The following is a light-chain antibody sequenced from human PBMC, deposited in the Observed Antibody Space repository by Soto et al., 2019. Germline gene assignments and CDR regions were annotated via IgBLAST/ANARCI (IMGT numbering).Light chain of an antibody. V-gene: IGKV1-5*03. J-gene: IGKJ4*01. CDR1: QIFTDL. CDR3: QQYKTYSSVT. Sequence: SPMTPSPSTLSASVGDRVIITCRASQIFTDLMAWYQQKPGKAPNLLIDKASSLESGVPSRFSGRGSGTEFTLTISSLQPADFATHYCQQYKTYSSVTFGGGTKVDI. CDR2: KAS.